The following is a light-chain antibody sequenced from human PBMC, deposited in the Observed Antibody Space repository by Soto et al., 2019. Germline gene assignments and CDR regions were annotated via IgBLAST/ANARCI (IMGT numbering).Light chain of an antibody. V-gene: IGLV2-8*01. CDR2: DVN. J-gene: IGLJ1*01. CDR1: ASDIGGYTF. Sequence: QSVLTQPPSASGSPGQSVAISCTGTASDIGGYTFVSWYQQHPGKAPKLLIYDVNKRPSGVPDRFSGSKSGNTASLTVSGLQAEDEADYHCSAHGGTNPYVFGTGTKVTVL. CDR3: SAHGGTNPYV.